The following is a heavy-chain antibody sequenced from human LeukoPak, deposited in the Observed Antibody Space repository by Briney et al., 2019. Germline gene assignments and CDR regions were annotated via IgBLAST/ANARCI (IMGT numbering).Heavy chain of an antibody. CDR3: AGLTSGDAFDI. J-gene: IGHJ3*02. D-gene: IGHD7-27*01. CDR1: GVSFSGYY. CDR2: INHSGST. V-gene: IGHV4-34*01. Sequence: SETLSLTCAVYGVSFSGYYWSWIRQPPGKGLEWIGEINHSGSTNYNPSLKSRVTISVDTSKNQFSLKLSSVTAADTAVYYCAGLTSGDAFDIWGQGTMVTVSS.